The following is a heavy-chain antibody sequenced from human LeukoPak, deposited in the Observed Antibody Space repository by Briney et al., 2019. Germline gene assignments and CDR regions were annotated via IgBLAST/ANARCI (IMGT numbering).Heavy chain of an antibody. Sequence: SEALSLTCAVYGGSFSGNYWSWIRQPPGKGLEWIGEINHSGSTNYNPSLKSRVTISVDTSKNQFSLKLSSVTAADTAVYYCARGSSSGWYPTYYYYMDVWGKGTTVTVSS. CDR3: ARGSSSGWYPTYYYYMDV. V-gene: IGHV4-34*01. CDR1: GGSFSGNY. CDR2: INHSGST. D-gene: IGHD6-19*01. J-gene: IGHJ6*03.